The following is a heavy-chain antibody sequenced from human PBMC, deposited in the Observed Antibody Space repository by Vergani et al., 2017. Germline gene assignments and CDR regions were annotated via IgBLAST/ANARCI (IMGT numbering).Heavy chain of an antibody. V-gene: IGHV3-23*04. J-gene: IGHJ4*02. CDR1: GFTFSSYA. CDR2: MSGSGGST. Sequence: EVQLVESGGGLVQPGGSLRLSCAASGFTFSSYAMSWVRQAPGKGLEWVAAMSGSGGSTYYADSVEGRITIPRENSKNTLYVQMNRLRDEDPAVYYCTKDSAVQGGEGGQGTLVTVSS. D-gene: IGHD2-15*01. CDR3: TKDSAVQGGE.